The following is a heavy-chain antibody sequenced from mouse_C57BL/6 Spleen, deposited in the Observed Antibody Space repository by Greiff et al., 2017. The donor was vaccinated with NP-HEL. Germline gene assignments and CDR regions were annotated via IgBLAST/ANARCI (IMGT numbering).Heavy chain of an antibody. V-gene: IGHV6-3*01. CDR2: IRLKSDNYAT. D-gene: IGHD1-1*01. J-gene: IGHJ1*03. Sequence: EVKVEESGGGLVQPGGSMKLSCVASGFTFSNYWMNWVRQSPEKGLEWVAQIRLKSDNYATHYAESVKGRFTISRDDSKSSVYLQMNNLRAEDTGIYYCTGGYYYGSSPLWYFDVWGTGTTVTVSS. CDR3: TGGYYYGSSPLWYFDV. CDR1: GFTFSNYW.